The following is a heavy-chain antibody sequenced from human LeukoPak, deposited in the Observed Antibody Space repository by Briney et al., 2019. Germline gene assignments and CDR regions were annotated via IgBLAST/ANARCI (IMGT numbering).Heavy chain of an antibody. Sequence: ASMKVSCKASGYTFTGYYMHWVREAPGQGLEWMGWMNSNSGGTSYAQKFQGRVTMTRDTSINTAYMELSSLRSDDTAVYYCARGDCVNGVCYLLRDSWGQGTLVTVSS. CDR1: GYTFTGYY. J-gene: IGHJ5*01. D-gene: IGHD2-8*01. CDR3: ARGDCVNGVCYLLRDS. V-gene: IGHV1-2*02. CDR2: MNSNSGGT.